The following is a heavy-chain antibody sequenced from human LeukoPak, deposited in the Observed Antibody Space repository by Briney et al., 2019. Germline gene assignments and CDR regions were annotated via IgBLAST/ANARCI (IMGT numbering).Heavy chain of an antibody. CDR3: AKNGPYEVSDALDY. CDR2: ISGSGGST. V-gene: IGHV3-23*01. Sequence: PGGSLRLSCAASGFTFSSYAMSWVRQAPGKGLEWVSAISGSGGSTCYADSVKGRFTISRDNSKSTLYLQMNSLRAEDTAVYYCAKNGPYEVSDALDYWGQGTLVTVSS. D-gene: IGHD5-12*01. CDR1: GFTFSSYA. J-gene: IGHJ4*02.